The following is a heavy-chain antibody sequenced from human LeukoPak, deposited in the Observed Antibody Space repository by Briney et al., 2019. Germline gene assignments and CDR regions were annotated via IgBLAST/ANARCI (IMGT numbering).Heavy chain of an antibody. CDR2: ISYDGSNK. CDR1: GFTFSSYA. Sequence: GGSLRLSCAASGFTFSSYAMHWVRQAPGKGLEWVAVISYDGSNKYYADSVKGRFTISRDNSKNTLYLQMNSLRAEDTAVYYCARQPDIVLRSLDYWGQGTLVTVSS. J-gene: IGHJ4*02. D-gene: IGHD2-8*01. CDR3: ARQPDIVLRSLDY. V-gene: IGHV3-30-3*01.